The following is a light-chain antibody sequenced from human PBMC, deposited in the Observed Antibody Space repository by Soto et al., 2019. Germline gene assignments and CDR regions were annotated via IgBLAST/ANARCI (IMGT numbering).Light chain of an antibody. V-gene: IGKV1-6*01. CDR2: AAS. J-gene: IGKJ3*01. CDR3: LQKYFYPFT. Sequence: QTTQSPSSLSASVGDSFTITCRASQGIRNDLDWFQQKPGKAPKLLIYAASNLQSGVPARFSGSGSGTDFTLTISSLQPEDFATYYCLQKYFYPFTFGPGTKVDI. CDR1: QGIRND.